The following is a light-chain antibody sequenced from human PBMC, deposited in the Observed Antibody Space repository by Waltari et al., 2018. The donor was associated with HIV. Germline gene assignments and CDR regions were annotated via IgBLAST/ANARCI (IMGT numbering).Light chain of an antibody. V-gene: IGKV1-12*01. CDR1: QSISNW. CDR2: ASS. J-gene: IGKJ1*01. Sequence: IQLTHSPSLVSASVGDRVPITCRASQSISNWLSCYQQKPGTAPTLLIYASSHLQSDISGRFSGSASGTNFSLTISTLQPEDFAIYYCQQASTLPWTFGQGTKV. CDR3: QQASTLPWT.